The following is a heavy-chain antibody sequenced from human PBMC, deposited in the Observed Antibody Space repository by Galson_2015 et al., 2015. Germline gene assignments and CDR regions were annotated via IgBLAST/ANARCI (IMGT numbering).Heavy chain of an antibody. V-gene: IGHV1-8*01. CDR3: ARDPFPDYMAMNAFDI. D-gene: IGHD4-11*01. CDR1: GYTFTSYD. CDR2: MNPNSGNT. J-gene: IGHJ3*02. Sequence: SVKVSCKASGYTFTSYDINWVRQATGQGLEWMGWMNPNSGNTGYAQKFQGRVTMTRNTSISTAYMELSSLRSEDTAVYYCARDPFPDYMAMNAFDISGQSTMVTASS.